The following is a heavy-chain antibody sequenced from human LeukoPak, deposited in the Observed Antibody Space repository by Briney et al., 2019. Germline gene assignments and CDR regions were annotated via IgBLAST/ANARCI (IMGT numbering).Heavy chain of an antibody. CDR2: ISSSTTTV. CDR1: GFAFNTYS. Sequence: PGGSLRLSCAASGFAFNTYSMNWVRQAPGKGLEWVSSISSSTTTVYYADSVRGRFTISRDNAKNSLYLQMHSLRDEDTAVYYCARDAAFSAFNMWGQGTMVTVSS. D-gene: IGHD2-15*01. CDR3: ARDAAFSAFNM. J-gene: IGHJ3*02. V-gene: IGHV3-48*02.